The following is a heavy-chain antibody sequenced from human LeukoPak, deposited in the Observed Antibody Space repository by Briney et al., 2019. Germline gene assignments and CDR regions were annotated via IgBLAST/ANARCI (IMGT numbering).Heavy chain of an antibody. V-gene: IGHV4-59*08. Sequence: SETLSLTCTVSGGSISSYYWSWIRQPPGKGLEWIGYIYYSGNTNYNPSLKSRVTISVDTSKNQFSLKLSSVTAADTAVYYCARHKDYYYSYMDVWGKGTTVTISS. CDR2: IYYSGNT. J-gene: IGHJ6*03. CDR1: GGSISSYY. CDR3: ARHKDYYYSYMDV.